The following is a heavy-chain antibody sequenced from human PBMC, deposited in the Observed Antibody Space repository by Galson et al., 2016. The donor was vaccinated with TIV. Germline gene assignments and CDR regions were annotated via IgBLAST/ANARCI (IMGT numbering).Heavy chain of an antibody. V-gene: IGHV1-69*13. CDR2: IIPIFRSP. CDR3: TRPSDSSWYFDL. Sequence: SVKVSCKASGGSFSNYAINWVRQAPGQGLEWMGGIIPIFRSPNYAQRFQGRVTITADESPSTAFVEFSSLRSDDTAVYYCTRPSDSSWYFDLWGRGTPVIVSS. D-gene: IGHD6-13*01. J-gene: IGHJ2*01. CDR1: GGSFSNYA.